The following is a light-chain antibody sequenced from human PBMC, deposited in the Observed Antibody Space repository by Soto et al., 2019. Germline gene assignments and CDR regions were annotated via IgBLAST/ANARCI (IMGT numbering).Light chain of an antibody. V-gene: IGLV2-14*01. J-gene: IGLJ3*02. CDR1: SSDVGNYKY. Sequence: QSALTQPASVSGSPGQSITISCTGTSSDVGNYKYVSWYQQHPGKAPKLMIYEVSNRPSGVSNRFSGSKSGNTASLTISGLQAEDEADYYCAAWDDSLNGWVFGGGTKVTVL. CDR2: EVS. CDR3: AAWDDSLNGWV.